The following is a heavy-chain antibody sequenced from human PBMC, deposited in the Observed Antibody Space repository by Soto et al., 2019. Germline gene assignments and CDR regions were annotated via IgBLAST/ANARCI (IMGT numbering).Heavy chain of an antibody. CDR1: GGSISSYY. D-gene: IGHD3-9*01. CDR3: ARGAQDDILPRPLDY. CDR2: IYYSGST. V-gene: IGHV4-59*01. Sequence: SETLSLTCTVSGGSISSYYWSWIRQPPGKGLEWIGYIYYSGSTNYNPSLKSRVTISVDTSKNQFSLKLSSVTAADTAVYYCARGAQDDILPRPLDYWGQGTLVTVSS. J-gene: IGHJ4*02.